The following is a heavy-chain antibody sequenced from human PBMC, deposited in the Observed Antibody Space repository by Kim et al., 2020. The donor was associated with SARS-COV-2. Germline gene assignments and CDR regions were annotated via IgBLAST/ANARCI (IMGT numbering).Heavy chain of an antibody. Sequence: SETLSLTCTVSGGSVSSGSYYWSWIRQPPGKGLEWIGYIYYSGSTNYNPSLKSRVTISVDTSKNQFSLKLSSVTAADTAVYYCARGGATPPWDYYYYMDVWGKGTTVTVSS. CDR3: ARGGATPPWDYYYYMDV. D-gene: IGHD1-26*01. J-gene: IGHJ6*03. CDR2: IYYSGST. CDR1: GGSVSSGSYY. V-gene: IGHV4-61*01.